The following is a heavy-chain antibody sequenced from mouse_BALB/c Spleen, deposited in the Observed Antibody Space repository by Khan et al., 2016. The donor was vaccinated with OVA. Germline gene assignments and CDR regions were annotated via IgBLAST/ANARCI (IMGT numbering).Heavy chain of an antibody. CDR3: ARLAYYYDSEGFAY. CDR2: ISTGGHYT. CDR1: GFTFSTYG. V-gene: IGHV5-6*01. Sequence: EVELVESGGDLVEPGGSLKLSCAASGFTFSTYGMSWVRQTPDKRLEWVATISTGGHYTYYPDSVRGRFTIYRDNAKNTLYLKMTSLKSEDTAMFYCARLAYYYDSEGFAYWGQGTLVTVSA. D-gene: IGHD1-1*01. J-gene: IGHJ3*01.